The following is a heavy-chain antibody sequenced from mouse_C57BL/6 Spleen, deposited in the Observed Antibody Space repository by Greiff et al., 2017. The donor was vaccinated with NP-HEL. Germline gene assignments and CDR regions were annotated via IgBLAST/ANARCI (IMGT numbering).Heavy chain of an antibody. CDR3: ASVTTVGPRYFDV. CDR2: IYPRSGNT. V-gene: IGHV1-81*01. D-gene: IGHD1-1*01. CDR1: GYTFTSYG. Sequence: VQLQQSGAELARPGASVKLSCKASGYTFTSYGISWVKQRTGQGLEWIGEIYPRSGNTYYNEKFKGKATLTADKSSSTAYMELRSLTTEDSAVYFWASVTTVGPRYFDVWGTGTTVTVSS. J-gene: IGHJ1*03.